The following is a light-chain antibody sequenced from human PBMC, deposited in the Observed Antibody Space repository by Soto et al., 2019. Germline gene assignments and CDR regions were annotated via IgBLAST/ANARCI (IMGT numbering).Light chain of an antibody. CDR1: SPNIGKEY. Sequence: QSVLTQPPSVSVAPGQRVTISCSGSSPNIGKEYVSWYQQLPGTVPKLLIYDNNKRPSGIPDRFSGSKSGTSATLGITGLQTGDEADYYCASWDSSQSAVVFGGGTKLTVL. CDR3: ASWDSSQSAVV. CDR2: DNN. J-gene: IGLJ2*01. V-gene: IGLV1-51*01.